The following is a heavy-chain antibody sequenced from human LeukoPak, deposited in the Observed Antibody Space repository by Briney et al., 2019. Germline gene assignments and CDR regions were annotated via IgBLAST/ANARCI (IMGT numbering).Heavy chain of an antibody. J-gene: IGHJ5*02. Sequence: PSETLSLTCTVSGASIKNYYWSWIRQPPGKGLEWIANIYYAGSSNYNPSLKSRVSVSIDASKNHLSLKLTSVTAADTAIYYCARQGVIIPTDVEGPWFDPWGQGTLVAVSS. D-gene: IGHD1-14*01. CDR3: ARQGVIIPTDVEGPWFDP. V-gene: IGHV4-59*08. CDR2: IYYAGSS. CDR1: GASIKNYY.